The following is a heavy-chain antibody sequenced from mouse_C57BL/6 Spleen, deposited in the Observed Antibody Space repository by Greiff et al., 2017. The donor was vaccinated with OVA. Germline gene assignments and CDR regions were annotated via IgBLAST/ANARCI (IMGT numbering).Heavy chain of an antibody. CDR3: AREEFAY. V-gene: IGHV1-54*01. CDR2: INPGSGGT. J-gene: IGHJ3*01. Sequence: VQLQESGAELVRPGTSVKVSCKASGYAFTNYLIEWVKQRPGQGLEWIGVINPGSGGTNYNEKFKGKATLTADKSSSTAYMQLSSLTSEDSAVYFCAREEFAYWGQGTLVTVSA. CDR1: GYAFTNYL.